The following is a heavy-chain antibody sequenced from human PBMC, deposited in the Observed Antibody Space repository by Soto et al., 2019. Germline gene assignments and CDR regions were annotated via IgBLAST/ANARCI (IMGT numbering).Heavy chain of an antibody. CDR3: ARRRYGSGSNDF. CDR1: GFTFSDYY. D-gene: IGHD3-10*01. J-gene: IGHJ4*02. V-gene: IGHV3-11*01. CDR2: ISSSGNSI. Sequence: GGSLRLSGAASGFTFSDYYMTWIRQAPGKGLEWVSQISSSGNSIDYGESVRGRFTISRDNAKKSLYLQMNGLTAEDTAVYYCARRRYGSGSNDFWGQGIKVTVSS.